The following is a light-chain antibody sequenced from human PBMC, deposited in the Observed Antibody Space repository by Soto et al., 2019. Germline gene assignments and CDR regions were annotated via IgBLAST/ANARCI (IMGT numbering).Light chain of an antibody. J-gene: IGLJ1*01. CDR1: SRDVGRYNL. Sequence: QSALTQPASVSGSPGQSITISCTGTSRDVGRYNLVSWYQQHPGKAPKLMIYEVTKRPSGVSHRFSGSKSGTTASLTISGLQAEDEADYYCCSYAGIYVFRSGTKLTVL. CDR3: CSYAGIYV. V-gene: IGLV2-23*02. CDR2: EVT.